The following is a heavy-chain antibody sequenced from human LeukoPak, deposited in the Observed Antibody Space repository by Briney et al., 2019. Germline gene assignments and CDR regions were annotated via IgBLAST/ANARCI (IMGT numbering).Heavy chain of an antibody. J-gene: IGHJ4*02. D-gene: IGHD3-9*01. CDR1: GGSISGYS. V-gene: IGHV4-59*12. CDR2: IYNGGGT. Sequence: SETLSLTCTVSGGSISGYSWSWVRQPPGKGLEWIGYIYNGGGTKYGPSLKSRVTISVDTSKNQFSLKLTSVTAADTAVYYCARGRILRYFDWLSYFDYWGQGTLVTVSS. CDR3: ARGRILRYFDWLSYFDY.